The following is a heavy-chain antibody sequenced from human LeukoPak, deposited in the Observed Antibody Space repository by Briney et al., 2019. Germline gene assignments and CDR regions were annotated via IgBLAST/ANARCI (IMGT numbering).Heavy chain of an antibody. CDR3: AKGRQQRWIFDALDI. V-gene: IGHV3-30*18. Sequence: TGRSLRLSCAASAFFSGYGLHWVRQAPGKGLEWVALISHDGGKKYYADSVKGRFTISRDNSKNTLYLQMNSLTPDDTAVYYCAKGRQQRWIFDALDIWGQGTMVTVSS. J-gene: IGHJ3*02. CDR1: AFFSGYG. CDR2: ISHDGGKK. D-gene: IGHD4-23*01.